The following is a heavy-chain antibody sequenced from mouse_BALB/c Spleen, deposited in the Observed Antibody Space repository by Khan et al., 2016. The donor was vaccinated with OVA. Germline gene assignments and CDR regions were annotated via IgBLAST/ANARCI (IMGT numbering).Heavy chain of an antibody. CDR2: IDPENGET. Sequence: VQLQQSGAELVRPGALVKLSCKASDFNIKDYYMHWVKQRPEQGLEWIGWIDPENGETVYDPKFQGKAIMTADTSSNTAYLQLSSLTSEDTAVSYCARSGYSAWFAYWGQGTLVTGSA. CDR3: ARSGYSAWFAY. CDR1: DFNIKDYY. J-gene: IGHJ3*01. V-gene: IGHV14-1*02.